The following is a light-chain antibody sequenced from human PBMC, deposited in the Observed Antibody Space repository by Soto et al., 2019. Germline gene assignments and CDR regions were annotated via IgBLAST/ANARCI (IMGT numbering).Light chain of an antibody. CDR1: NSNIGSNS. Sequence: QSVLTQPPSASGTPGQRVTISCSGSNSNIGSNSVTSYQQLPGTAPKVFIYSSSQRPSGVPDRFSGSKSGTSASLAISGLQAEDEADYYCAAWAGSINGVLFGAGTKLTVL. J-gene: IGLJ2*01. V-gene: IGLV1-44*01. CDR2: SSS. CDR3: AAWAGSINGVL.